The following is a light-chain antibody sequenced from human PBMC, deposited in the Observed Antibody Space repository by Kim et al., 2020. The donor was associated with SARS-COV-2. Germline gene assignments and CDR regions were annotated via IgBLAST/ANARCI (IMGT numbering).Light chain of an antibody. CDR2: GAS. CDR1: QSISNY. J-gene: IGKJ1*01. Sequence: DIHLTQSPSSLSASVGDRVTITCRASQSISNYLNWYQQKPGKAPNLLLYGASTLQSGVPSRFSGSGSGTDFTLTISSLQPEDFATYYCQQSYSTPWTFGQGTKVDIK. CDR3: QQSYSTPWT. V-gene: IGKV1-39*01.